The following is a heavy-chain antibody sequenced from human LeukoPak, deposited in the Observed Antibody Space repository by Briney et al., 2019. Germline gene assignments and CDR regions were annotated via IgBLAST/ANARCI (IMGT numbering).Heavy chain of an antibody. CDR2: ISAYNGNT. V-gene: IGHV1-18*01. CDR3: ARLELYYYDSSGPYFDY. D-gene: IGHD3-22*01. J-gene: IGHJ4*02. CDR1: GYTFTSYG. Sequence: ASVKVSCKASGYTFTSYGISRVRQAPGQGLEWMGWISAYNGNTNYAQKLQGRVTMTTDTSTSTAYMELRSLRSDDTAVYYCARLELYYYDSSGPYFDYWGQGTLVTVSS.